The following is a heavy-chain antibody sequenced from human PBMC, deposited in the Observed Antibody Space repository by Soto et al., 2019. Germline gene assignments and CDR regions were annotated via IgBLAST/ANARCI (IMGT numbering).Heavy chain of an antibody. Sequence: ASVKVSCKASGYTFTSYGISWVRQAPGQGLEWMGWISAYNDYTNYAQNLQGRVTMTTDTSTSTAYMELRSLRSDDTAVFYCARILGGSSSTWFDPWGQGTPVTVSS. CDR2: ISAYNDYT. D-gene: IGHD6-6*01. CDR1: GYTFTSYG. V-gene: IGHV1-18*01. CDR3: ARILGGSSSTWFDP. J-gene: IGHJ5*02.